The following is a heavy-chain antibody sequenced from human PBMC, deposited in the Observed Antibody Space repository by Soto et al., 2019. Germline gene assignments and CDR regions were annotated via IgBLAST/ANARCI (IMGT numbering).Heavy chain of an antibody. CDR3: ASGANSYGNPIDY. CDR2: IYSGGST. Sequence: PGGSLRLSCAASGFTVSSNYMSWVRQAPGKGLEWVSVIYSGGSTYYADSVKGRFTISRDNSKNTLYLQVNSLRAEDTAVYYCASGANSYGNPIDYWGQGTLVTVSS. J-gene: IGHJ4*02. CDR1: GFTVSSNY. V-gene: IGHV3-53*01. D-gene: IGHD5-18*01.